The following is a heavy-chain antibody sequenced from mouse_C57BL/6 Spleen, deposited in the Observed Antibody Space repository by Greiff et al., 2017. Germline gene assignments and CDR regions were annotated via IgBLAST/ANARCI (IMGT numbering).Heavy chain of an antibody. D-gene: IGHD2-2*01. CDR2: INYDGSST. V-gene: IGHV5-16*01. CDR3: AREGYDENYFDY. J-gene: IGHJ2*01. CDR1: GFTFSDYY. Sequence: LVESEGGLVQPGSSMKLSGTASGFTFSDYYMAWVRQVPEKGLEWVANINYDGSSTYYLDSLKSRFIISRDNAKNILYLQMSSLKSEDTATYYCAREGYDENYFDYWGQGTTLTVSS.